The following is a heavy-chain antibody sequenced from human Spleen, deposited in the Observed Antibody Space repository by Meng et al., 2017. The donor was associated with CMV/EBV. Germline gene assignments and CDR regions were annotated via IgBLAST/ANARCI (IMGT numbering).Heavy chain of an antibody. V-gene: IGHV4-31*03. CDR1: GGSISSGGY. CDR3: AREEDYGSGSRNYGMDV. J-gene: IGHJ6*02. Sequence: LRLSCTVSGGSISSGGYWSWIRQHPRKGLEWIGYLYYGGTTYYNPSLKSRVTISVDTSKNQFSLKLSSVTAADTAVYYCAREEDYGSGSRNYGMDVWGQGTTVTVSS. CDR2: LYYGGTT. D-gene: IGHD3-10*01.